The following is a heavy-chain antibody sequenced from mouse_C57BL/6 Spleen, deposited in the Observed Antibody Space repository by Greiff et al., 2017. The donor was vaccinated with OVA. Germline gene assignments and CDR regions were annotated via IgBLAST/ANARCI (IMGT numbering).Heavy chain of an antibody. V-gene: IGHV1-39*01. CDR2: INPNYGTT. Sequence: VQLKESGPELVKPGASVKISCKASGYSFTDYNMNWVKQSNGKSLEWIGVINPNYGTTSYNQKFKGKATLTVDQSSSTAYMQLNSLTSEDSAVYYCARRYGSSFPNWYFDVWGTGTTVTVSS. D-gene: IGHD1-1*01. J-gene: IGHJ1*03. CDR1: GYSFTDYN. CDR3: ARRYGSSFPNWYFDV.